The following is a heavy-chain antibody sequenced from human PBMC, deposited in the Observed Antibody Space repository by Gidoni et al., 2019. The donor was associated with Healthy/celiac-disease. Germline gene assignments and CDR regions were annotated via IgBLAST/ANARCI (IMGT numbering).Heavy chain of an antibody. CDR3: ARIGVAAHYFDY. J-gene: IGHJ4*02. V-gene: IGHV2-70*04. Sequence: QVTLKESGPALVKPTQTLTLTCTFSGFSLSTSGMRVSWIRQPPGKALEWLARIDWDDDKFYSTSLKTRLTISKDTSKNQVVLTMTNMDPVDTATYYCARIGVAAHYFDYWGQGTLVTVSS. CDR1: GFSLSTSGMR. CDR2: IDWDDDK. D-gene: IGHD6-19*01.